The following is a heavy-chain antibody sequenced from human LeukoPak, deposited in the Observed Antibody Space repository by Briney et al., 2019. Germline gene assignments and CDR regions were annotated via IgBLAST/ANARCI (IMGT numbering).Heavy chain of an antibody. CDR1: GGTFSSYA. CDR3: ARGVLPAAMRGVGDAFDI. Sequence: SVKVSCKASGGTFSSYAISWVRQAPGQGLEWMGRIIPILGIANYAQKFQGRVTITADKSTSTAYMELSSLRPEDTAVYYCARGVLPAAMRGVGDAFDIWGQGTMVTVSS. CDR2: IIPILGIA. J-gene: IGHJ3*02. D-gene: IGHD2-2*01. V-gene: IGHV1-69*04.